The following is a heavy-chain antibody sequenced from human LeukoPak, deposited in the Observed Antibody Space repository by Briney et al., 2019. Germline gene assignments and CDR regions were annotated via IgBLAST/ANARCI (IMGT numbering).Heavy chain of an antibody. J-gene: IGHJ5*02. CDR2: IYHSGST. D-gene: IGHD3-16*02. CDR3: ARGPFGGVIA. Sequence: SETLSLTCTVSGGSISSYYWSWIRQPPGKGLEWIGYIYHSGSTYYNPSLKSRVTISVDRSKNQFSLKLSSVTAADTAVYYCARGPFGGVIAWGQGTLVTVSS. CDR1: GGSISSYY. V-gene: IGHV4-59*12.